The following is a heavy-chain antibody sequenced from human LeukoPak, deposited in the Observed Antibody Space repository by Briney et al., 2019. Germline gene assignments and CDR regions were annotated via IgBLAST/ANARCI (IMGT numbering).Heavy chain of an antibody. V-gene: IGHV3-23*01. J-gene: IGHJ4*02. CDR2: ISGSGGST. CDR3: AKSKTGWTYYFDY. CDR1: GFTFSSYA. D-gene: IGHD3-9*01. Sequence: GGSLRLSCAASGFTFSSYAMSWVRQAPGKGLEWVSAISGSGGSTYYADSVKGRFTISRDNSKNTLHLQMNSLRAEDTAVYYCAKSKTGWTYYFDYWGQGTLVTVSS.